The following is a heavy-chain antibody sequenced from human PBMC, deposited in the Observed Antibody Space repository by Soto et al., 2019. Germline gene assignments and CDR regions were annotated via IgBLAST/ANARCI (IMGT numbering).Heavy chain of an antibody. Sequence: EVQLLESGGGLVQPGGSLRLSCAASGFTFSSYAMSWVRQAPGKGREWVSGISGSGVSTYYADPVKGRFTISRDNSKNALYLQMNRLTAEDTAVYYCAKCMTTVTTFPFDSWGQGPMVSVSS. CDR3: AKCMTTVTTFPFDS. V-gene: IGHV3-23*01. CDR2: ISGSGVST. D-gene: IGHD4-17*01. J-gene: IGHJ3*02. CDR1: GFTFSSYA.